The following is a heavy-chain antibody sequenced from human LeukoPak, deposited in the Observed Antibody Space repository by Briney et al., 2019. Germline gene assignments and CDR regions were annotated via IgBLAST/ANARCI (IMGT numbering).Heavy chain of an antibody. D-gene: IGHD5-12*01. J-gene: IGHJ6*03. V-gene: IGHV4-59*01. Sequence: SETLSLTCTVSGGSISSYYWSWIRQPPGKGLEWIGYIYYSGSTNYNPSLKSRVTISVDTSKNQFSLKLSSVTAADTAVYYCARNLRRGYSGYDSRRKSYYYYMDVWGKGTTVTISS. CDR3: ARNLRRGYSGYDSRRKSYYYYMDV. CDR1: GGSISSYY. CDR2: IYYSGST.